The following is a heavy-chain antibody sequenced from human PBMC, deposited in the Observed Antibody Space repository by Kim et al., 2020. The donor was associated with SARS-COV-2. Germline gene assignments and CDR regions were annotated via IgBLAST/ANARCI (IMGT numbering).Heavy chain of an antibody. J-gene: IGHJ6*02. CDR2: ISSNGGST. D-gene: IGHD3-10*01. CDR1: GFTFSSYA. V-gene: IGHV3-64D*06. CDR3: VTTTYYYGSGSYPLSRDDGMDV. Sequence: GGSLRLSCSASGFTFSSYAMHWVRQAPGKGLEYVSAISSNGGSTYYADSVKGRFTISRDNSKNTLYLQMSSLRAEDTAVYYCVTTTYYYGSGSYPLSRDDGMDVWGQGTTVTVSS.